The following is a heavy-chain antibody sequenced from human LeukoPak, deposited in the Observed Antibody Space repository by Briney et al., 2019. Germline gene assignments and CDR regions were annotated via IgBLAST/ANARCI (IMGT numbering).Heavy chain of an antibody. J-gene: IGHJ4*02. D-gene: IGHD6-13*01. CDR1: GFTFSDYY. CDR3: ARDGSSWSFDY. Sequence: PGGSLRLSCVASGFTFSDYYMSWIRQAPGQGLEWVSYITSSGSAIFYADSVKGRFTISRDNAKNSLYLQMNSLRAEDTAVYYCARDGSSWSFDYWGQGTLVTVSS. CDR2: ITSSGSAI. V-gene: IGHV3-11*01.